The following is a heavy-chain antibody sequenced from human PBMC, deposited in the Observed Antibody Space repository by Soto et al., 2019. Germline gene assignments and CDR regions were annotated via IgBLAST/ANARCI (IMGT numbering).Heavy chain of an antibody. CDR1: GGTFSSYT. CDR3: ARDTTHLSSSITGIRHWFDP. J-gene: IGHJ5*02. Sequence: ASVKVSCKASGGTFSSYTISWVRQAPGQGLEWMGRIIPILGIANYAQKFQGRVTITADKSTSTAYMELSSLRSEDTAVYYCARDTTHLSSSITGIRHWFDPWGQGTLVTVSS. D-gene: IGHD1-20*01. V-gene: IGHV1-69*04. CDR2: IIPILGIA.